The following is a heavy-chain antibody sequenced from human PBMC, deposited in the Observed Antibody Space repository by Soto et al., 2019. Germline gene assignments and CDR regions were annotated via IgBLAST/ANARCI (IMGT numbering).Heavy chain of an antibody. D-gene: IGHD3-22*01. CDR1: GFTFSSYA. CDR2: ISSNGGST. J-gene: IGHJ4*02. CDR3: VRHLTYYYDSSGYSDD. Sequence: HPGGSLRLSCSASGFTFSSYAMHWVRQAPGKGLEYVSAISSNGGSTYYADSVKGRFTISRDNSKNTLYLQMSSLRAEDTAVYYCVRHLTYYYDSSGYSDDWGQGTLVTVSS. V-gene: IGHV3-64D*08.